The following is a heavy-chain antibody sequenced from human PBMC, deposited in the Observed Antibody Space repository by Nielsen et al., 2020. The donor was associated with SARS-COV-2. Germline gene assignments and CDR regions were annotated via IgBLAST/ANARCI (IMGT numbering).Heavy chain of an antibody. V-gene: IGHV1-24*01. D-gene: IGHD3-22*01. CDR3: ARDALVMPTTMRF. J-gene: IGHJ4*02. CDR1: GGALTLFS. CDR2: FDPQDGET. Sequence: ASVKVSCKVSGGALTLFSMHWVRQAPGKGLEWMGEFDPQDGETIYAQKFQGRVTMTEDTSTDTAYMELSSLRSEDTAVYYCARDALVMPTTMRFWGQGTLVTVSS.